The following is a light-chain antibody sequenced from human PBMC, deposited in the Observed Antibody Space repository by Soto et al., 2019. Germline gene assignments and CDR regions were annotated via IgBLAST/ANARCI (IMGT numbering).Light chain of an antibody. CDR2: KAS. V-gene: IGKV1-5*03. CDR1: QTISSW. Sequence: IEMTQYPSTLSGSVGDRVTITCRASQTISSWLAWYQQKPRKAPKLLIYKASTLKSGVPSRFSGSGSGTEFTLTISSLQPDDFATYYCQHYNSYSEAFGQGSKVDIK. CDR3: QHYNSYSEA. J-gene: IGKJ1*01.